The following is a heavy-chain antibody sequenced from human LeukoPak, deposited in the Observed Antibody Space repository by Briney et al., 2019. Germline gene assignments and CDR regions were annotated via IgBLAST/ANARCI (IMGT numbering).Heavy chain of an antibody. CDR2: ISYDGSNK. D-gene: IGHD5-12*01. CDR3: ARDHGYDSDY. J-gene: IGHJ4*02. V-gene: IGHV3-30-3*01. CDR1: GCTFSSYA. Sequence: GGSLRLSCAASGCTFSSYAMHWVRQAPGKGLEWVAVISYDGSNKYYADSVKGRFTISRDNSKNTLYLQMNSLRAEDTAVYYCARDHGYDSDYWGQGTLVTVSS.